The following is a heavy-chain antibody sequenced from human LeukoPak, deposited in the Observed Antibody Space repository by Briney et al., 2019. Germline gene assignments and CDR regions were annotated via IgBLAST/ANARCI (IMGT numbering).Heavy chain of an antibody. CDR2: ISPDGSST. V-gene: IGHV3-74*01. Sequence: GGSLRLSCAASGFTFSNYWMHWVRQAPGKGLVWLSHISPDGSSTDHADSVKGRFTISRDNAKNTLYLQMNGLRAEDTAVYYCVIDSLGAFDIWGQGTMVTVSS. CDR1: GFTFSNYW. J-gene: IGHJ3*02. CDR3: VIDSLGAFDI.